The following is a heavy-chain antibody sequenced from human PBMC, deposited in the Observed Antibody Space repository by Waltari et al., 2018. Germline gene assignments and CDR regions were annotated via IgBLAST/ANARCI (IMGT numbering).Heavy chain of an antibody. Sequence: QMQLVQSGPEVKKPGTSVKVACKASGFTFTTSSMQWVRQARGQRRKWIGVIGVGRGKPNDAEKFQERVTFTRDMSTSTAYMELSSLTSEDTAVYYCAAGLFGVFVQSFDPWGQGTLVTVSS. V-gene: IGHV1-58*02. CDR3: AAGLFGVFVQSFDP. J-gene: IGHJ5*02. CDR2: IGVGRGKP. CDR1: GFTFTTSS. D-gene: IGHD3-3*01.